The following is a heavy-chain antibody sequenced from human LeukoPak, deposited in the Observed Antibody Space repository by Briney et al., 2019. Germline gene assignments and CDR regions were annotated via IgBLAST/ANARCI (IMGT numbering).Heavy chain of an antibody. Sequence: PGGSLRLSCAASGFTVSTNYMSWVRQAPGKGLEWVSVIYSGGSTYYADSVKGRFTISRDNSKNTLYLQMNSLRAEDTAVYYCARDTYGALTEDAFDIWGQGTMVTVSS. J-gene: IGHJ3*02. CDR1: GFTVSTNY. CDR3: ARDTYGALTEDAFDI. D-gene: IGHD4-17*01. CDR2: IYSGGST. V-gene: IGHV3-66*01.